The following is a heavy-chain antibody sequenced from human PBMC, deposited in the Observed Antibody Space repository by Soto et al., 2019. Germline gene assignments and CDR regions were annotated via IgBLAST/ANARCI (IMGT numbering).Heavy chain of an antibody. D-gene: IGHD3-9*01. CDR3: ARGSPLYYDILTGYYGFDP. Sequence: ASVKVSFKASGYTFTSYYMHWVRQAPGQGLEWMGIINPSGGSTSYAQKFQGRVTMTRDTSTSTVYMELSSLRSEDTAVYYCARGSPLYYDILTGYYGFDPWGQGTLVTVSS. J-gene: IGHJ5*02. V-gene: IGHV1-46*01. CDR2: INPSGGST. CDR1: GYTFTSYY.